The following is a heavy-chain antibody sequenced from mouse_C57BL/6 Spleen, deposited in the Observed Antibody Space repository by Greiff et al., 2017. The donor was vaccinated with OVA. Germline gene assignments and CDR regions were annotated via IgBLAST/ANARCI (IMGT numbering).Heavy chain of an antibody. CDR1: GYTFTSYW. CDR3: AKQLRLQNYAMDY. V-gene: IGHV1-55*01. CDR2: IYPGSGST. J-gene: IGHJ4*01. Sequence: QVQLQQPGAELVKPGASVKMSCKASGYTFTSYWITWVKQRPGQGLEWIGDIYPGSGSTNYNEKLKSKATLTVDTSYSTAYMQLSSLTSEDSAVYYCAKQLRLQNYAMDYWGQGTSVTVSS. D-gene: IGHD3-2*02.